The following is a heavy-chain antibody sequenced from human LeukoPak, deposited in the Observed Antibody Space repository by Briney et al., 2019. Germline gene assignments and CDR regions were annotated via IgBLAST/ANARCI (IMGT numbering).Heavy chain of an antibody. V-gene: IGHV1-18*01. J-gene: IGHJ6*03. Sequence: ASVKVSCKASGYTFTSYDINWVRQATGQGLEWMGWINRYNGRTNYAQNLQDRVTMTTDASTNTVYLELRSLRSDDTAVYYCAREGAYYYYYMDVWGEGTTVTISS. CDR3: AREGAYYYYYMDV. CDR2: INRYNGRT. CDR1: GYTFTSYD.